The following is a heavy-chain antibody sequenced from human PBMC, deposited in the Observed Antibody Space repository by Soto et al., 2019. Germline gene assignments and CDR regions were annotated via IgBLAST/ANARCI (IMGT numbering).Heavy chain of an antibody. D-gene: IGHD2-21*01. J-gene: IGHJ4*02. Sequence: ASVKVSCKASGYTFTNHGISWVRQAPGQGLEWVGWVSGYNDKTKSAQKFKGRVTMTTDTSTSTAYTELRSLRSDDTAVYYCARDFYPVAYFFDYWGQGTLVTVSS. CDR2: VSGYNDKT. CDR3: ARDFYPVAYFFDY. V-gene: IGHV1-18*04. CDR1: GYTFTNHG.